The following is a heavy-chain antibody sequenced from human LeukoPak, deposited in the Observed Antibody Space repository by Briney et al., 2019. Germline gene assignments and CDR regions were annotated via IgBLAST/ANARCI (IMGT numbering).Heavy chain of an antibody. D-gene: IGHD4-17*01. CDR3: ARGQGLTVTTV. CDR1: GGSISSYY. CDR2: IYYSGNT. V-gene: IGHV4-59*12. J-gene: IGHJ4*02. Sequence: MTSETLSLTCTVSGGSISSYYWSWIRQPPGMGLEWIGTIYYSGNTYYNPSLKSRVTISVDTSKNKFSLKLSSVTAADTAIYYCARGQGLTVTTVWGQGTLVTVSS.